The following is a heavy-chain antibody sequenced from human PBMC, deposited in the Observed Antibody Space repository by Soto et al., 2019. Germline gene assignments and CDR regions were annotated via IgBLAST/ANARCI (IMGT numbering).Heavy chain of an antibody. J-gene: IGHJ4*02. V-gene: IGHV1-2*02. CDR3: AREPATAKPEGVDF. Sequence: ASVKVSCKASGYTFSGYYIHWVRQAPGQGLEWMGWINPNSGGTKYAPKFQGGVTMTRDTSITTAYMELSRLRSGDAAVYYCAREPATAKPEGVDFWGQGTLVTVSS. CDR1: GYTFSGYY. CDR2: INPNSGGT. D-gene: IGHD1-1*01.